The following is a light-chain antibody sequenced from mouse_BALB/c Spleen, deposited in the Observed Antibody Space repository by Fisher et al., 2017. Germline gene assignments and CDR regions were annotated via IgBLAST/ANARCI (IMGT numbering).Light chain of an antibody. Sequence: DIVLTQSPASLAVSLGQRATISCKASQSVDYDGDSYMNWYQQKPGQPPKLLIYAASNLESGIPARFSGSGSGTSYSLTISSVEAEDDATYYCQQWSGYPFTFGGGTKLEIK. CDR3: QQWSGYPFT. J-gene: IGKJ2*01. CDR2: AAS. V-gene: IGKV3-4*01. CDR1: QSVDYDGDSY.